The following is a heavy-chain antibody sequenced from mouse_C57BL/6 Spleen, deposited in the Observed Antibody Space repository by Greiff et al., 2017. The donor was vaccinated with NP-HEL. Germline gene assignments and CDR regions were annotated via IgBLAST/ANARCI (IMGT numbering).Heavy chain of an antibody. CDR2: IHPNSGST. V-gene: IGHV1-64*01. Sequence: QVQLQQPGAELVKPGASVKLSCKASGYTFTSYWMHWVKQRPGQGLEWIGMIHPNSGSTNYNEKFKSKATLTVDKSSSTAYMQLSSLTSEDSAVYYCARSSYLQLITTVVGYFDYWGQGTTLTVSS. CDR3: ARSSYLQLITTVVGYFDY. D-gene: IGHD1-1*01. J-gene: IGHJ2*01. CDR1: GYTFTSYW.